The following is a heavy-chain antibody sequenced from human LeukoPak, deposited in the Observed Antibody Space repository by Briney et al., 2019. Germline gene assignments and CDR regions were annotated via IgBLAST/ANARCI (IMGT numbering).Heavy chain of an antibody. D-gene: IGHD3-16*01. CDR1: GFTFSSYS. J-gene: IGHJ3*02. CDR2: ISSSSSYI. CDR3: ARVMRLRAFDI. Sequence: GGSLRLSCAASGFTFSSYSMNWVRQAPGKGLEWVSSISSSSSYIYYADSVKGRFTISRDNAKNSLYLQMNSLRAEDTAVYYCARVMRLRAFDIWGQGTMVTVSS. V-gene: IGHV3-21*01.